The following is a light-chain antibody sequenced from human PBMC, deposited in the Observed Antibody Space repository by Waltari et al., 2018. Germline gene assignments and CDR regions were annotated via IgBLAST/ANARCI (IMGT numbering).Light chain of an antibody. Sequence: IQMTHSPSTLSASVGARVTITCRSSQIIKTWLAWYQQKPGKAPKVLIYQASTLETGVPSRFSGSGSGTEFTLTISSLQPDDFATYYCQQYISYSRTFGQGTKVEIK. CDR3: QQYISYSRT. CDR1: QIIKTW. V-gene: IGKV1-5*03. J-gene: IGKJ1*01. CDR2: QAS.